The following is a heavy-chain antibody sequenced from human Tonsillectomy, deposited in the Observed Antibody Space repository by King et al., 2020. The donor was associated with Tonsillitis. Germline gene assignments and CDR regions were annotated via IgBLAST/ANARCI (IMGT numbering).Heavy chain of an antibody. J-gene: IGHJ4*02. V-gene: IGHV1-69*01. CDR2: INPIFGKT. Sequence: VQLVESGAEVKQPGSSVKVSCKAAGGTFSSHIITWVRQAPGQGLAWMGGINPIFGKTYSAEKFQGRVTITADESTSTAYMELSSLRFDDTAVYYCARGLFITIFGVVIPSTLDYWGQGTLVTVSS. CDR3: ARGLFITIFGVVIPSTLDY. CDR1: GGTFSSHI. D-gene: IGHD3-3*01.